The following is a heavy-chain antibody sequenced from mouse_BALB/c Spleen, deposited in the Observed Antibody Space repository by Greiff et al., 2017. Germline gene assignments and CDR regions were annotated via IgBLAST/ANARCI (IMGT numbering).Heavy chain of an antibody. V-gene: IGHV1S81*02. CDR2: INPSNGRT. J-gene: IGHJ2*01. CDR3: ATSHYYGYGY. Sequence: QVHVKQPGAELVKPGASVKLSCKASGYTFTSYWMHWVKQRPGQGLEWIGEINPSNGRTNYNEKFKSKATLTVDKSSSTAYMQLSSLTSEDSAVYYCATSHYYGYGYWGQGTTLTVSS. CDR1: GYTFTSYW. D-gene: IGHD1-2*01.